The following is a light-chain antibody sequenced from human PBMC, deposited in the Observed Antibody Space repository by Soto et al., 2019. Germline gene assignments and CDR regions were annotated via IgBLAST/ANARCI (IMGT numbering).Light chain of an antibody. CDR2: GTS. Sequence: EIVMTQSPVTLSVSPGERATLSCRASQSVSSNLAWYQQKPGQAPRLLIYGTSSRATGIPDRFSGSGSGTDFTLTISRLEPEDFAVYYCQLYSRSPRQITFGQGTRLEIK. J-gene: IGKJ5*01. CDR3: QLYSRSPRQIT. V-gene: IGKV3-20*01. CDR1: QSVSSN.